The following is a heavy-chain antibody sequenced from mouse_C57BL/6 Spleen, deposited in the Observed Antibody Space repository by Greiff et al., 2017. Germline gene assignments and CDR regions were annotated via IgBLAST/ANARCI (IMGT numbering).Heavy chain of an antibody. V-gene: IGHV1-55*01. Sequence: QVQLQQPGAELVKPGASVKMSCKASGYTFTSYWITWVKQRPGQGLEWIGDIYPGSGSTNYNEKFKSKATLTVDTSSSTAYMQLSSLTSEDSAVYYFARRYDYDGAWFAYWGQGTLVTVSA. CDR2: IYPGSGST. J-gene: IGHJ3*01. CDR1: GYTFTSYW. CDR3: ARRYDYDGAWFAY. D-gene: IGHD2-4*01.